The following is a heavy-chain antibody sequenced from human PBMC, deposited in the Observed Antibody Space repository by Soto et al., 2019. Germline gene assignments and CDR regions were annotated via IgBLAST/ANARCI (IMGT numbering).Heavy chain of an antibody. V-gene: IGHV5-10-1*01. CDR3: ARPYCSAGCCNLYGMDV. D-gene: IGHD2-15*01. Sequence: QVPGKGLEWMGAIDPSDSYTNYSPSFQGHVTISTDTSIGAAYLQWSSLKASDTATYYCARPYCSAGCCNLYGMDVWGQGTTVTVSS. J-gene: IGHJ6*02. CDR2: IDPSDSYT.